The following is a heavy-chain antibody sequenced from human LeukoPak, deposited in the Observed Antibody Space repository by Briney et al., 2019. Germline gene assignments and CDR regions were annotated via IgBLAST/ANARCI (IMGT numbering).Heavy chain of an antibody. CDR1: GFTFSSYG. Sequence: GGSLRLSCAASGFTFSSYGMHWVRQAPGKGLEWVAFIRYDESNKYYADSVKGRFTISRDNSKNTLYLQMNSLRAEDTAVYYCAKDHYEGPVLFDPWGQGTLVTVSS. J-gene: IGHJ5*02. CDR3: AKDHYEGPVLFDP. D-gene: IGHD4-17*01. V-gene: IGHV3-30*02. CDR2: IRYDESNK.